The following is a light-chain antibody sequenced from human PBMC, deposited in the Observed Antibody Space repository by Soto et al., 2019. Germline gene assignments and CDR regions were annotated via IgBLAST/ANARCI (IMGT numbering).Light chain of an antibody. V-gene: IGKV3-20*01. CDR1: QSVSSDN. J-gene: IGKJ5*01. CDR2: GAS. Sequence: EIVLTQSPGTLSLSPGQRATLSCRASQSVSSDNLAWYQQKPGQAPRLLIYGASSRAIGTPDRFSGSGSGTDFPLTISSLEPEDFAVYYCQQYGGSYTFDQGTRLEFK. CDR3: QQYGGSYT.